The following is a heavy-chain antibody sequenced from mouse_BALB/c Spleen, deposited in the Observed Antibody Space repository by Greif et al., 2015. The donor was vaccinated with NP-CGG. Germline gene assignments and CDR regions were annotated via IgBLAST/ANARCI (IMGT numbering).Heavy chain of an antibody. CDR1: GYTFTSYW. CDR3: ARDYDYWYFDV. CDR2: INPSTGYT. J-gene: IGHJ1*01. Sequence: VKLQESGAGLAKPGASVKMSCKASGYTFTSYWMHWVKQRPGQGPEWIGYINPSTGYTEYNQKFKDKATLTADKSSSTAYMQLSSLTSEDSAVYYCARDYDYWYFDVWGAGTTVTVSS. V-gene: IGHV1-7*01. D-gene: IGHD2-4*01.